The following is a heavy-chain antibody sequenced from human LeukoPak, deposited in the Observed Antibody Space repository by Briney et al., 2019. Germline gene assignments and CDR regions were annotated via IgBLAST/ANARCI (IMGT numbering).Heavy chain of an antibody. CDR2: INSDGSST. J-gene: IGHJ4*02. V-gene: IGHV3-74*01. CDR1: GFTFSSYW. D-gene: IGHD3-16*01. Sequence: GGSLRLSCAASGFTFSSYWMHWVRQAPGKGLVWVSRINSDGSSTSYADSVKGRFTISRDNSKNTLYLQMSSLRAEDTAVYYCASGNVFGRNSDSWGQGTLVTVSS. CDR3: ASGNVFGRNSDS.